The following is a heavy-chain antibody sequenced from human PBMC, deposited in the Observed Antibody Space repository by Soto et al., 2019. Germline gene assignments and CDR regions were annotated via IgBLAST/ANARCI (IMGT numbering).Heavy chain of an antibody. CDR1: GFTFSNAW. CDR2: IKSKTDGGTT. CDR3: TTGPYSGSYYTLFGQLGNAFDI. J-gene: IGHJ3*02. D-gene: IGHD1-26*01. V-gene: IGHV3-15*07. Sequence: GGSLRLSCAASGFTFSNAWMNWVRQAPGKGLEWVGRIKSKTDGGTTDYAAPVKGRFTISRDDSKNTLYLQMNSLKTEDTAVYYCTTGPYSGSYYTLFGQLGNAFDIWGQGTMVTVSS.